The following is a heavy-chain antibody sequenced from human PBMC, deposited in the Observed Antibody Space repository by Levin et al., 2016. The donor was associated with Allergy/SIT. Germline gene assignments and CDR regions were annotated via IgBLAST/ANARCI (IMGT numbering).Heavy chain of an antibody. CDR2: IVVGSGNT. Sequence: SVKVSCKASGFNFTKSAVQWVRQARGQRLEWIGWIVVGSGNTNYAQKFQERVTITRDMSTSTAYMELSSLRSEDTAEYHCAAVGRGFMEDSPSYMDVWGIGTTVSVSS. J-gene: IGHJ6*03. CDR1: GFNFTKSA. D-gene: IGHD3-10*01. V-gene: IGHV1-58*01. CDR3: AAVGRGFMEDSPSYMDV.